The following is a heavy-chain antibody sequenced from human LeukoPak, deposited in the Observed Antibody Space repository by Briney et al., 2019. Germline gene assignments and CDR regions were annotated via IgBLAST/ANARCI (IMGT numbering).Heavy chain of an antibody. D-gene: IGHD3-3*01. CDR2: ISYSGST. CDR1: GDSISSGDYY. Sequence: PSETLSLTCTVSGDSISSGDYYWSWIRQPAGKGLEWIGYISYSGSTNYNPSLKSRVTISVDTSKNQFSLKLSSVTAADTAVYYCARLYDFWSGYPGYFDYWGQGILVTVSS. V-gene: IGHV4-61*10. CDR3: ARLYDFWSGYPGYFDY. J-gene: IGHJ4*02.